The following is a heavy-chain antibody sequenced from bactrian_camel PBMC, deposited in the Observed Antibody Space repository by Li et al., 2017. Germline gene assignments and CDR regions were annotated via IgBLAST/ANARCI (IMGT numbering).Heavy chain of an antibody. CDR1: GFTYSTQY. Sequence: DVQLVESGGGSVLAGGSLRLSCAASGFTYSTQYVAWFRQSSGNGREAVAFIDVDGKPSYSNSVKGRFTISRDNSKNALYLQMTSLDPEDTATYYCAAAPGVTTEPYLGTIKVCKEYNYWGQGTQVTVS. CDR3: AAAPGVTTEPYLGTIKVCKEYNY. CDR2: FIDVDGKP. J-gene: IGHJ4*01. V-gene: IGHV3S44*01. D-gene: IGHD2*01.